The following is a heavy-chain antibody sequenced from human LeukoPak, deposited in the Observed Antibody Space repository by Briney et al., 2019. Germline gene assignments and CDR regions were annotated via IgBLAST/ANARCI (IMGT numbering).Heavy chain of an antibody. J-gene: IGHJ5*02. D-gene: IGHD2-15*01. V-gene: IGHV3-33*07. CDR2: IWYDGSDK. CDR3: ARAPRPRDCSGGSCYSGWFDP. CDR1: GFTFSSYG. Sequence: GGSLRLSCAASGFTFSSYGMYWVRQAPGKGLEWVAVIWYDGSDKYYADSVKGRFTISRDNSKNTLYLQMNSLRAEDTAVYYCARAPRPRDCSGGSCYSGWFDPWGQGTLVTVSA.